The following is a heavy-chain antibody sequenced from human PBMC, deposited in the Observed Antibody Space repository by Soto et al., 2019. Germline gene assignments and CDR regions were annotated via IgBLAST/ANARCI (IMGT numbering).Heavy chain of an antibody. Sequence: PGGSLRLSCAASGFTFSSYEMNWVRQAPGKGLEWVSYISSSGSTIYYADSVKGRFTISRDNAKNSLYLQMNSLRAEDTAVYYCARVWGVWTQSSYDYWGQGTLVTVSS. J-gene: IGHJ4*02. V-gene: IGHV3-48*03. CDR2: ISSSGSTI. D-gene: IGHD5-18*01. CDR3: ARVWGVWTQSSYDY. CDR1: GFTFSSYE.